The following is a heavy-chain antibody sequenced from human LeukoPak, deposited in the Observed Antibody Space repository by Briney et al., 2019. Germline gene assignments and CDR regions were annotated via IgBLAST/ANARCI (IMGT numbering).Heavy chain of an antibody. CDR2: IYYSGST. CDR3: ARDFSHYIMITFGSPPRTVDY. V-gene: IGHV4-39*02. D-gene: IGHD3-16*01. CDR1: GGSISSSSYY. Sequence: PSETLSLTCTVSGGSISSSSYYWGWIRQPPGKGLEWIGGIYYSGSTYYNPSLKSRVTISVDTSKNQFSLKLSSVTAADTAVYYCARDFSHYIMITFGSPPRTVDYWGQGTLVTVSS. J-gene: IGHJ4*02.